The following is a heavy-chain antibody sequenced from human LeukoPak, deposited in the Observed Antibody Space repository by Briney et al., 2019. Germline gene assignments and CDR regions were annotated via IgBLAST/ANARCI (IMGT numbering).Heavy chain of an antibody. D-gene: IGHD6-13*01. CDR1: GLTFDDYG. Sequence: GGSLRLSCAASGLTFDDYGMSWVRQAPGKGLEWVSGINWNGGSTGYADSVKGRFTISRDNAKNSLYLQMNSLRAEDTALYYCARTSGSSSWYEFDYWGQGTLVTVSS. V-gene: IGHV3-20*04. CDR3: ARTSGSSSWYEFDY. J-gene: IGHJ4*02. CDR2: INWNGGST.